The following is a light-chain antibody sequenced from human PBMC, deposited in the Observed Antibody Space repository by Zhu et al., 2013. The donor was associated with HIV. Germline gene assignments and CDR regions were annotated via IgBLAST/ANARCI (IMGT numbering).Light chain of an antibody. CDR1: QSVSSSY. CDR2: GAS. CDR3: QQRSNWPYT. J-gene: IGKJ2*01. V-gene: IGKV3D-20*02. Sequence: IVLTQSPGTLSLSPGERATLSCRASQSVSSSYLAWYQQKPGQAPRLLIYGASSRATGIPDRFSGSGSGTDFTLTISSLEPEDFAVYYCQQRSNWPYTCGQGTMVEIK.